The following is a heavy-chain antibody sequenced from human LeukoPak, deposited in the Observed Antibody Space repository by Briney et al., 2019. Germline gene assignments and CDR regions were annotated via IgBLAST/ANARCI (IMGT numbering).Heavy chain of an antibody. CDR1: GFTVSSNY. J-gene: IGHJ5*02. V-gene: IGHV3-66*01. CDR3: ARRVAATGFDP. Sequence: PGGSLRLSCAASGFTVSSNYMSWVRQAPGKGLEWVSVIYSGGSTYYADSVKGRFTISRDNSKNTLYLQMNSLGAEDTAVYYCARRVAATGFDPWGQGTLVTVSS. D-gene: IGHD2-15*01. CDR2: IYSGGST.